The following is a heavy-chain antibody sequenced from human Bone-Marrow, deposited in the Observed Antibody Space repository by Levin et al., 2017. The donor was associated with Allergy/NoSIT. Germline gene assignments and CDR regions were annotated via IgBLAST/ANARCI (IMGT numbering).Heavy chain of an antibody. D-gene: IGHD1-26*01. CDR1: GGTFSSYT. Sequence: ASVKVSCKASGGTFSSYTIAWVRQAPGQGLEWMGRIILIVGIANYAQRFQGRVTFTADKSTSTVYMELSSLRSEDTALYYCARVRSGSRDDAFDIWGQGTLVTVSS. CDR3: ARVRSGSRDDAFDI. CDR2: IILIVGIA. J-gene: IGHJ3*02. V-gene: IGHV1-69*02.